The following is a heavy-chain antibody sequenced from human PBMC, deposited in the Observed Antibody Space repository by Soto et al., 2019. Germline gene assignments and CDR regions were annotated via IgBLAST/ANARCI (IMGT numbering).Heavy chain of an antibody. D-gene: IGHD5-12*01. CDR3: ARAQYSGYGVKRAFDI. CDR1: GYTFDNYA. Sequence: QVQLVQSGAQVKKRGASAKASCKAPGYTFDNYALHWVRQAPGRRLEWMGWIHAGNGYTKYSQSFQGSVTITRDRSASTGHIDLSRLRSEDTAVYYCARAQYSGYGVKRAFDIWGQGTMVTVSS. J-gene: IGHJ3*02. V-gene: IGHV1-3*01. CDR2: IHAGNGYT.